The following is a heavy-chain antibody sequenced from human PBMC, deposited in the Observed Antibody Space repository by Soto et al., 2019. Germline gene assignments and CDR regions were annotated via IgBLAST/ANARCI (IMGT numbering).Heavy chain of an antibody. Sequence: EVQLVESGGALVQPGGSLRLSCAASGFSFSAYWMNWVRQAPGKGLEWVANINEDGSEKYYVDSVKGRFTISRDNAKDSMYLQMNNLGADDTAVYYCARDDPKGELPDPFDNWGQGTVVTVSS. D-gene: IGHD1-26*01. CDR1: GFSFSAYW. V-gene: IGHV3-7*01. CDR3: ARDDPKGELPDPFDN. J-gene: IGHJ3*02. CDR2: INEDGSEK.